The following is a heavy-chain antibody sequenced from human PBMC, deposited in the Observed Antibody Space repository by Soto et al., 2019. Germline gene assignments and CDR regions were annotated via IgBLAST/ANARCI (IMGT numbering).Heavy chain of an antibody. Sequence: ASVKVSCKASGYTFTGYYIHWVRQAPGQGLEWMGWINPNSGGTNFAQKFQGRVTVTRDTSISTAYMELTSLRSDDTAVYYCARWGQLVLGFDIWGQGTMVTVSS. CDR1: GYTFTGYY. CDR2: INPNSGGT. CDR3: ARWGQLVLGFDI. J-gene: IGHJ3*02. D-gene: IGHD6-6*01. V-gene: IGHV1-2*02.